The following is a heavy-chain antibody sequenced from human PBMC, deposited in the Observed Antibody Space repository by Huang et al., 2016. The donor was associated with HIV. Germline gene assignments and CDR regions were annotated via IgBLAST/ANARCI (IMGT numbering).Heavy chain of an antibody. D-gene: IGHD3-22*01. V-gene: IGHV4-34*02. CDR1: GGSFSGYY. Sequence: QVQLEQWGAGLLKASETLSLTCAVYGGSFSGYYWKWLRHAPGKGLEWVGEIKHSGNTNYNPPLKSRVNRSVDTSKSQFSLYLTSLGAADTGTYFCARRYNSRRDYWGRGTLVTVHS. CDR2: IKHSGNT. J-gene: IGHJ4*02. CDR3: ARRYNSRRDY.